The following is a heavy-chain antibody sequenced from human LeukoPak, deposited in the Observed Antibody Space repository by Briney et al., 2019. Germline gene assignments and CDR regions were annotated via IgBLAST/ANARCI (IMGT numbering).Heavy chain of an antibody. D-gene: IGHD3-10*01. CDR2: ISGPGDHT. V-gene: IGHV3-23*01. CDR1: GFTFSRYA. CDR3: ARRITMVRGSRAFDI. J-gene: IGHJ3*02. Sequence: GGSLRLSCAASGFTFSRYAMTWVRQTPGKGLEWVSSISGPGDHTYYADSVKGRFTISRDNSENALYLQMNSLRADDTAVYYCARRITMVRGSRAFDIWGQGTMVTVSS.